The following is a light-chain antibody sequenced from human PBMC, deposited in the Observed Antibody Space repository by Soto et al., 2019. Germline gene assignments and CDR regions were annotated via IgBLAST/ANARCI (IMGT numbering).Light chain of an antibody. CDR3: QQTRSYPST. CDR1: QGISSY. V-gene: IGKV1-9*01. Sequence: IQLTQSPSSLSASVGDRVTITCRASQGISSYLAWYQQKPGKAPKLLIYEASILQRGVPSRSSGSNSGTDFTLTISSLQAEDFATYYCQQTRSYPSTFGGGTNV. J-gene: IGKJ4*01. CDR2: EAS.